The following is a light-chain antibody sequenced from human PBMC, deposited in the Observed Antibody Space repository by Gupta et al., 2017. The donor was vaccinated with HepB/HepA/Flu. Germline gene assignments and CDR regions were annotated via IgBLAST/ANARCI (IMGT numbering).Light chain of an antibody. CDR1: QSVSSN. CDR3: QQRSNWPLFT. Sequence: EIVLTQSPATQSLSPGERATLSCRASQSVSSNLDWYQQKPGQAPRLLIYYAANRATGIPARFSGSGSGTDFTLTISSLEPEDFAVYYCQQRSNWPLFTFGPGTKVDIK. V-gene: IGKV3-11*01. J-gene: IGKJ3*01. CDR2: YAA.